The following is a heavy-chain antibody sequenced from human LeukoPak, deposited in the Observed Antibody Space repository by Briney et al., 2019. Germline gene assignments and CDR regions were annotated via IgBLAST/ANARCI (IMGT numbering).Heavy chain of an antibody. CDR3: AKGMGWSGYVFPYYYYVDV. CDR1: GFTFSSYG. J-gene: IGHJ6*03. D-gene: IGHD5-12*01. V-gene: IGHV3-30*18. CDR2: ISYDGSNK. Sequence: GGSLRLSCAASGFTFSSYGMHWVRQAPGKGLEWVAVISYDGSNKYYADSVKGRFTISRDNSKNTLYLQMNSLRAEDTAVYYCAKGMGWSGYVFPYYYYVDVWGKGTTVTVSS.